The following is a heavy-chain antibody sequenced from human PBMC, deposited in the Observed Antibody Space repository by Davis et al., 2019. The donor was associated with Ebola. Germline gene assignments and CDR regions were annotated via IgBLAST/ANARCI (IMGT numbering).Heavy chain of an antibody. D-gene: IGHD2-15*01. J-gene: IGHJ5*02. CDR3: ARVNFCIGGSCYSHDH. CDR2: IYHTGDT. CDR1: GGSFSAYY. Sequence: SETLSLTCAVDGGSFSAYYWSWIRQPPGKGPEWIGEIYHTGDTNYNPSLKSRVTISVDTSKNQFSLRLNSVTAADTAVYYCARVNFCIGGSCYSHDHWGQGTLVTVSS. V-gene: IGHV4-34*01.